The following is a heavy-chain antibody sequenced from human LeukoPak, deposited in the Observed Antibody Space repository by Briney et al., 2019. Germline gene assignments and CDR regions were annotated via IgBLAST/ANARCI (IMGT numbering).Heavy chain of an antibody. J-gene: IGHJ4*02. CDR2: IRGDNGNT. CDR3: ARGASRSFDY. V-gene: IGHV1-18*01. Sequence: ASVKVSCKASGYTFSSYGISWVRQAPGQGLEWVGWIRGDNGNTNYAQKFQGRVTMTTDTSTSTVYMELKSLGSDETAVYYCARGASRSFDYWGQGTLVTVSS. CDR1: GYTFSSYG.